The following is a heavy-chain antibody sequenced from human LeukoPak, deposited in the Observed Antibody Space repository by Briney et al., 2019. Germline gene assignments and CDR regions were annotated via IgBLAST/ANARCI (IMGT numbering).Heavy chain of an antibody. J-gene: IGHJ6*02. Sequence: SETLSLTCTVSGGSISSYYWSWIRQPPGKGLEWIGYIYYSGGTNYNTNYNPSLKSRVTISVDTSKNQFSLKLSSVTAADTAVYYCARGLFVDSNSWYNYYYAMDVWGQGATVTVSS. CDR1: GGSISSYY. CDR2: IYYSGGTNYNT. V-gene: IGHV4-59*08. CDR3: ARGLFVDSNSWYNYYYAMDV. D-gene: IGHD2-2*01.